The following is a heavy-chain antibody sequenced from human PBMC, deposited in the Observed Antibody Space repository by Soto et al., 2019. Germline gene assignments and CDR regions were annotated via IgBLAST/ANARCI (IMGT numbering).Heavy chain of an antibody. J-gene: IGHJ4*02. V-gene: IGHV3-48*01. Sequence: PGGSLRLSCAVSGFTFRSYSMHWVRQSPGKGLEWISYISSGGDTKYYADSVTGRFTISRDNAKNSLFLQMSSLRAEDTAVYYCAGAFNWIDYWGQGTLVTVSS. CDR3: AGAFNWIDY. CDR1: GFTFRSYS. D-gene: IGHD1-20*01. CDR2: ISSGGDTK.